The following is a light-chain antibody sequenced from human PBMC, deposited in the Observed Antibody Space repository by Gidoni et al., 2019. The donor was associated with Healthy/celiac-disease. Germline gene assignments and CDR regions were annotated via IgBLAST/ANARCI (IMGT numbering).Light chain of an antibody. V-gene: IGKV1-9*01. CDR1: QGISSY. J-gene: IGKJ5*01. CDR3: QQLNSYPGPIT. CDR2: AAS. Sequence: IQLTQSPSFLSASVGDRVTITCRASQGISSYLAWYQQKPGKAPKLLIYAASTLQSGVPSRFSCSGSGTEFTLTISSLQPEDFATYYCQQLNSYPGPITFGQGTRLEIK.